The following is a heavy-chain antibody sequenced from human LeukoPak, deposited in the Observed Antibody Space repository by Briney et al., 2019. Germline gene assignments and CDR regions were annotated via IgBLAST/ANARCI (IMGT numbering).Heavy chain of an antibody. J-gene: IGHJ4*02. CDR2: ISGSGGST. CDR3: AKDRYSGSPHLFDY. CDR1: GFSFSSYA. V-gene: IGHV3-23*01. D-gene: IGHD1-26*01. Sequence: PGGSLRLSCAASGFSFSSYAMSWVRQGPGKGLEWVSGISGSGGSTYYADSVKGRFTISRDNSKNTLYLQMNSLRAEDTAVYYCAKDRYSGSPHLFDYWGQGTRVTVSS.